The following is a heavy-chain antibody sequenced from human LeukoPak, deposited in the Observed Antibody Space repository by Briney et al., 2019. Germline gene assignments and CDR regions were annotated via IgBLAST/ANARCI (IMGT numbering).Heavy chain of an antibody. D-gene: IGHD3-3*01. J-gene: IGHJ6*03. V-gene: IGHV1-8*01. CDR1: GYTFTSYD. CDR3: ARSYYDFWSGYYDYYYYMDV. CDR2: MNPNSGNT. Sequence: GASVKVSCKASGYTFTSYDINWVRQATGQGLEWMGWMNPNSGNTGYAQKFQGRVTMTRNTSISTAYMELSSLRSEDTAVYYCARSYYDFWSGYYDYYYYMDVWGKGTTVTVSS.